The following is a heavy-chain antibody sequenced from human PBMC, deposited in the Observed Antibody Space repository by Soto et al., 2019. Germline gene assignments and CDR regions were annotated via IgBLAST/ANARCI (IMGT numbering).Heavy chain of an antibody. CDR3: ASGELGEYGDYVGDY. CDR2: ISGSGGST. Sequence: EVQLLESGGGLVQPGGSLRLSCAASGFTFSSYAMSWVRQAPGKGLEWVSAISGSGGSTYSADSVKGRFTISRDNSKHTLYLQMHSLRAEDAAVYYCASGELGEYGDYVGDYWGQGTLVTVSS. CDR1: GFTFSSYA. V-gene: IGHV3-23*01. D-gene: IGHD4-17*01. J-gene: IGHJ4*02.